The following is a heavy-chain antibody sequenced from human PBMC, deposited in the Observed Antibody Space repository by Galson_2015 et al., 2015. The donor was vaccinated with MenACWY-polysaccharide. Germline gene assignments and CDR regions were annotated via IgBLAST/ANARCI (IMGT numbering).Heavy chain of an antibody. CDR2: ISGYDGHT. D-gene: IGHD3-10*01. V-gene: IGHV1-18*01. Sequence: SVKVSCKASGYTFTSFGISWVRQAPGQGLEWMGWISGYDGHTNYAQKFQGRVTMTTDTSTSTAYMELRSLRSDDTAVYYCVRDPGSGSPYYFDYWGQGTLVTVSS. CDR1: GYTFTSFG. J-gene: IGHJ4*02. CDR3: VRDPGSGSPYYFDY.